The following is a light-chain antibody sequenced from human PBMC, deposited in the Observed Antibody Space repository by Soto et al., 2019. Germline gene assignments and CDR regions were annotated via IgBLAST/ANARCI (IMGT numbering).Light chain of an antibody. CDR1: SSDVGDYKY. V-gene: IGLV2-14*01. Sequence: QSVLTQPASVSGSPGQSITISCTGTSSDVGDYKYVSWYQQYPGKAPKLMMYEVSNRPSGVSNRFSGSKSGNTASLTISGLQAEDEADYYCSSYTSSSPCVFGTGTKVTVL. CDR2: EVS. J-gene: IGLJ1*01. CDR3: SSYTSSSPCV.